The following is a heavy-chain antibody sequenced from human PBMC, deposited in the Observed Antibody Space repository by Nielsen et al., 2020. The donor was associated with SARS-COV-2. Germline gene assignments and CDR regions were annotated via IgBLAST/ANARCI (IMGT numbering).Heavy chain of an antibody. J-gene: IGHJ3*02. CDR3: AKLPGLRYFDEGNAFDI. D-gene: IGHD3-9*01. CDR2: ISWNSGSI. V-gene: IGHV3-9*01. Sequence: SLKISCAASGFTFDDYAMHWVRQAPGKGLEWVSGISWNSGSIGYADSVKGRFTISRDNAKNSLYLQMNSLRAEDTALYYCAKLPGLRYFDEGNAFDIWGQGTMVTVSS. CDR1: GFTFDDYA.